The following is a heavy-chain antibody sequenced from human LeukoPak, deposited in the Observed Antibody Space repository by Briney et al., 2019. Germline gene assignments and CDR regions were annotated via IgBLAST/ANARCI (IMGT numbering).Heavy chain of an antibody. CDR3: ARDISPQWLARGDFAFDI. D-gene: IGHD6-19*01. Sequence: ASVKVSCKASGYTFTGYYMHWVRQAPGQGLEWMGWINPNSGGTNYAQKFQGRVTMTRDTSISTAYMEPSRLRSDDTAVYYCARDISPQWLARGDFAFDIWAKGQWSPSLQ. V-gene: IGHV1-2*02. J-gene: IGHJ3*02. CDR1: GYTFTGYY. CDR2: INPNSGGT.